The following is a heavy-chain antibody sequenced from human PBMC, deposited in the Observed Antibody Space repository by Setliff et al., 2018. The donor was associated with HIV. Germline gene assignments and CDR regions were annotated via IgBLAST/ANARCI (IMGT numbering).Heavy chain of an antibody. CDR3: TKNLYSSRWSPLDY. V-gene: IGHV3-7*01. J-gene: IGHJ4*02. CDR1: GFTFSTYW. D-gene: IGHD6-13*01. Sequence: PGGSLRLSCAASGFTFSTYWMIWVRQAPGKGLEWVANIKQDGSEKYYVDSVKGRFTISRDNSKNTLYLQMDSLRAEDTAVYYCTKNLYSSRWSPLDYWGQGTLVTVSS. CDR2: IKQDGSEK.